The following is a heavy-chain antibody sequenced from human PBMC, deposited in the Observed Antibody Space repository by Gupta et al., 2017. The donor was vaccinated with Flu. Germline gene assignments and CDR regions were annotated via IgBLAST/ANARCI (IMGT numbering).Heavy chain of an antibody. V-gene: IGHV3-9*01. D-gene: IGHD6-13*01. J-gene: IGHJ3*01. Sequence: VRQAPGKGLEWVSGISWNSDTIGYADSVKGRFTLSRDTAKNSHYLQMNSLRPEDTALYYCVKDRGYTWDAIDFWGQGTMVTVSS. CDR2: ISWNSDTI. CDR3: VKDRGYTWDAIDF.